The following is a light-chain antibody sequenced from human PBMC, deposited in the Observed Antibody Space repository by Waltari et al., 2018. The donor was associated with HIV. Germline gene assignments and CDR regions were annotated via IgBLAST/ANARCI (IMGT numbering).Light chain of an antibody. J-gene: IGLJ1*01. CDR2: DVS. Sequence: SALTQPRSVSGSPGQSVTISCTGTSSDVGGYNYVSWNQQHPAKAPKPMFFDVSTRPSGVPDRFSGSRSGNTASLTISGLQAEDEADYYCCSYAGSYTYVFGTGTKVTVL. CDR3: CSYAGSYTYV. CDR1: SSDVGGYNY. V-gene: IGLV2-11*01.